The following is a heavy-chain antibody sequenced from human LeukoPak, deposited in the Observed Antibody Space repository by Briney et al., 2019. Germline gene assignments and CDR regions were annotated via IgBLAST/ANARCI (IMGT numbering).Heavy chain of an antibody. J-gene: IGHJ4*02. CDR2: IYHSGNT. Sequence: PSETLSLTCTVSGGSISSSDYYWGWIRQPPGKGLEWIGSIYHSGNTYYNSSLKSRVTIGVDTYKNQFSLKLPSLTAADPAVYYCARLLAYSSSWVPLDYWGQGTLVTVCS. CDR3: ARLLAYSSSWVPLDY. V-gene: IGHV4-39*01. D-gene: IGHD6-13*01. CDR1: GGSISSSDYY.